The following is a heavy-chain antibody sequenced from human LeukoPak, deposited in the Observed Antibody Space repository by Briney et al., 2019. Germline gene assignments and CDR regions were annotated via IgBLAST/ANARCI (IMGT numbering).Heavy chain of an antibody. CDR3: AREAYNWNLLDAFDI. V-gene: IGHV3-66*01. Sequence: PGGSLRLSCAVSGFSFSSYAMSWVRQAPGKGLEWVSVIYSGGSTYYADSVKGRFTISRDNSKNTLYLQMNSLRAEDTAVYYCAREAYNWNLLDAFDIWGQGTMVTVSS. D-gene: IGHD1-20*01. J-gene: IGHJ3*02. CDR2: IYSGGST. CDR1: GFSFSSYA.